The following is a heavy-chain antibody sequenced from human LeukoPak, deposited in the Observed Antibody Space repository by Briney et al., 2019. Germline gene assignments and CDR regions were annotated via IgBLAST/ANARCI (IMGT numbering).Heavy chain of an antibody. Sequence: SETLSLTCTVSGGSISSSSYYWGWIRQPPGKGLEWIGSIYYSGSTYYNPSLKSRVTISVDTSKNQFSLKLSSVTAADTAVYYCARVIGSIAAPWGQGTLVTVSS. CDR3: ARVIGSIAAP. CDR2: IYYSGST. V-gene: IGHV4-39*07. CDR1: GGSISSSSYY. J-gene: IGHJ4*02. D-gene: IGHD6-6*01.